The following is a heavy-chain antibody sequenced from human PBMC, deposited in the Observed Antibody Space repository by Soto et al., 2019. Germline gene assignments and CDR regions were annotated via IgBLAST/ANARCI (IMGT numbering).Heavy chain of an antibody. CDR1: GGSISSGDYY. Sequence: PSETLSLTCTVSGGSISSGDYYWSWIRQPPGKGLEWIGYIYYSGSTYYNPSLKSRVTISVDTSKNQFSLKLSSVTAADTAVYYCASSALGYCISTSCYFNWFDPWGQGTLVTVS. V-gene: IGHV4-30-4*01. J-gene: IGHJ5*02. CDR3: ASSALGYCISTSCYFNWFDP. CDR2: IYYSGST. D-gene: IGHD2-2*01.